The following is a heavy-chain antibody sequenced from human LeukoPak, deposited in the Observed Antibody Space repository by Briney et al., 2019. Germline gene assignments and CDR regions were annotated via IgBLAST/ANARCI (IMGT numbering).Heavy chain of an antibody. CDR3: ARRAGAYSHPYDY. J-gene: IGHJ4*02. CDR2: IYSDNT. D-gene: IGHD4/OR15-4a*01. CDR1: GFTVSSNS. V-gene: IGHV3-53*01. Sequence: GGSLRLSCTVSGFTVSSNSMSRVRQAPGKGLEWVSFIYSDNTHYSDSVKGRFTISRDNSKNALYLQMNSLRAEDTAVYYCARRAGAYSHPYDYWGQGTLVTVSS.